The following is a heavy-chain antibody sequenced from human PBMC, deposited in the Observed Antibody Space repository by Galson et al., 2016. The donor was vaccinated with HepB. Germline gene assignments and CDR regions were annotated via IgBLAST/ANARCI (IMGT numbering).Heavy chain of an antibody. V-gene: IGHV3-48*02. CDR2: ISSASSTI. Sequence: SLRLSCAASGFTFSSYSMNWVRRAPGKGLEWVSYISSASSTISYADSVKGRFTISRDNAKNSLYLQMNSLRDEDTAVYYCAREKTATIDYWGQGTLVTVSS. D-gene: IGHD5-18*01. J-gene: IGHJ4*02. CDR1: GFTFSSYS. CDR3: AREKTATIDY.